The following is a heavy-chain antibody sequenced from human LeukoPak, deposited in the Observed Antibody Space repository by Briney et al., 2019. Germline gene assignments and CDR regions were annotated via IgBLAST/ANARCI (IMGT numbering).Heavy chain of an antibody. CDR1: GFTFSDYW. D-gene: IGHD6-13*01. J-gene: IGHJ4*02. Sequence: PGGSLRLSCAASGFTFSDYWMSWMRQAPGKGLEWVANIKYDGFEEYYVDSVKGRFTISRDNAENSLYLQLSSLRVEDTAVYYCRSGGAAPGSFDNWGQGNLVTVSP. CDR3: RSGGAAPGSFDN. V-gene: IGHV3-7*01. CDR2: IKYDGFEE.